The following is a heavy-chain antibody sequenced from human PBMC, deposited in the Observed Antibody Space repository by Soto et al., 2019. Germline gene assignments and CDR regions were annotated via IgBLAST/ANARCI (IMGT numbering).Heavy chain of an antibody. V-gene: IGHV3-15*01. Sequence: GGSLRLSCAASGFTFSNAWMSWVRQAPGKGLEWVGHIKSKTDGGTTDYAAPVKGRFTISRDDSKNTLYLQMNSLKTEDTAVYYCTTDPTSTAPWYSSGWYGGSLDYWGQGTLVTVSS. J-gene: IGHJ4*02. CDR1: GFTFSNAW. D-gene: IGHD6-19*01. CDR2: IKSKTDGGTT. CDR3: TTDPTSTAPWYSSGWYGGSLDY.